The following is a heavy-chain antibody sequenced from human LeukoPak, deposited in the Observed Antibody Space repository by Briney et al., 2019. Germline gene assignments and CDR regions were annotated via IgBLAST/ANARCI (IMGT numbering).Heavy chain of an antibody. J-gene: IGHJ4*02. D-gene: IGHD2-15*01. V-gene: IGHV4-31*03. CDR1: GGSISSGGYY. CDR2: IYYSGST. CDR3: ARLYGGNGDY. Sequence: SETLSLTCTVSGGSISSGGYYWSWIRQHPGKGLEWIGYIYYSGSTYYNPSLKSRVTISVDTSKNQFSLKLSSVTAADTAVYYCARLYGGNGDYWGQGTLVTVSS.